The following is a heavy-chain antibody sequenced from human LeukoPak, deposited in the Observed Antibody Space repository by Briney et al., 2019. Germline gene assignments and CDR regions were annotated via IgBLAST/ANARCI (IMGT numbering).Heavy chain of an antibody. CDR3: AKRDYYSFDY. CDR2: ISDSGTSS. J-gene: IGHJ4*02. D-gene: IGHD2/OR15-2a*01. CDR1: GFTFNSCA. Sequence: GGSLRLSCAASGFTFNSCAMSWVRQAPGKGLEWVSTISDSGTSSFYADSVKGRFTISRDNSKNTLYVQMNSLRAEDTAVYYCAKRDYYSFDYWGQGTLVTVSS. V-gene: IGHV3-23*01.